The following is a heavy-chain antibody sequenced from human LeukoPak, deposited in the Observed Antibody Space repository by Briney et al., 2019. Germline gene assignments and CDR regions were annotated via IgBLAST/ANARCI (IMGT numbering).Heavy chain of an antibody. D-gene: IGHD3-10*01. V-gene: IGHV3-23*01. Sequence: GGSLRLSCAASGFTFSSYAMTWVRQAPGQGLEWVSPINDSGDKTYYADSVKGRFTISRDNSRNTLHLQVNSLRAEDTAVYYCATLRSYDFWGQGTLVTVSS. CDR3: ATLRSYDF. CDR1: GFTFSSYA. J-gene: IGHJ4*02. CDR2: INDSGDKT.